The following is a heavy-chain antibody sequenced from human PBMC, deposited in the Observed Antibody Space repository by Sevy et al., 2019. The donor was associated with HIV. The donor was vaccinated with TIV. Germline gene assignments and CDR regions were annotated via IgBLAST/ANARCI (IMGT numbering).Heavy chain of an antibody. V-gene: IGHV1-69*13. CDR3: ARGNAVTGRGDYFDF. D-gene: IGHD2-21*02. CDR2: ITPFFGTI. CDR1: GGTISNYG. Sequence: ASVKVSCKASGGTISNYGFSWVRQAPGQGLEWVGGITPFFGTINYAQKFQDRVTITADESAGTVYLELSRLRSEDTAVYYCARGNAVTGRGDYFDFWGLGTLVTVSS. J-gene: IGHJ4*02.